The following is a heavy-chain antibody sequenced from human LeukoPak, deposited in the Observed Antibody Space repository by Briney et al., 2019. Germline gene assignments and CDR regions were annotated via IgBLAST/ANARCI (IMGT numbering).Heavy chain of an antibody. CDR2: ISSSSYI. D-gene: IGHD2-2*02. CDR1: GFTFSSYS. J-gene: IGHJ6*02. V-gene: IGHV3-21*01. Sequence: GGPLRLSCAASGFTFSSYSMNWVRQAPGKGLEWVSSISSSSYIYYADSVKGRFTISRDNAKNSLYLQMNSLRAEDTAVYYCARDYCSSTSCHNYYYYGMDVWGQGTTVTVSS. CDR3: ARDYCSSTSCHNYYYYGMDV.